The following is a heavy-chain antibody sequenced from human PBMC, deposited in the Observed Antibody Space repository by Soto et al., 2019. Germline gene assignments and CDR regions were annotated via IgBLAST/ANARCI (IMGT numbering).Heavy chain of an antibody. CDR1: GGSFSGYF. J-gene: IGHJ5*02. CDR3: ARRLVNRPVDP. Sequence: SETLSLTCAVYGGSFSGYFWTWIRQPPGKGLEWIGQINHSGGSNYNPSLKSRVSISIDTSKNQFSLNLNSLSAADTAVYYCARRLVNRPVDPWGQGTLVT. D-gene: IGHD2-15*01. V-gene: IGHV4-34*01. CDR2: INHSGGS.